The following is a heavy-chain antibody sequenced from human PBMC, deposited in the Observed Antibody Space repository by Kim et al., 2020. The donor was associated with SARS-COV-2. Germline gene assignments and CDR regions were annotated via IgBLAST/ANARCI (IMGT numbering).Heavy chain of an antibody. D-gene: IGHD3-16*02. CDR2: ISWDSGTR. Sequence: GGSLRLSCAASGFTFDGYPMHWVRQAPGKGLEWVSGISWDSGTRGYADSVKGRFTISRDNAKNSLYLQMNSLRAEDTALYYCAKGGGVGSYQYYFDYWGQGNLVTVSS. V-gene: IGHV3-9*01. CDR3: AKGGGVGSYQYYFDY. J-gene: IGHJ4*02. CDR1: GFTFDGYP.